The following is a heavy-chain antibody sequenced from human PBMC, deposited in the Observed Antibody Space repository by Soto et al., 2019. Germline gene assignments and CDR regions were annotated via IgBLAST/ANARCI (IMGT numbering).Heavy chain of an antibody. CDR1: RDTFNKYA. J-gene: IGHJ6*02. D-gene: IGHD3-16*01. CDR2: IITIFSSS. Sequence: QVQLVQSGAEVKKPGSSVKVSCKTSRDTFNKYAFNWVRQAPGQGLEWMGWIITIFSSSNYAEKFQGRVTITADDSTSTAYMELRSLRFEDTAVYYCARGETYLGVWGQGTTVTVSS. V-gene: IGHV1-69*01. CDR3: ARGETYLGV.